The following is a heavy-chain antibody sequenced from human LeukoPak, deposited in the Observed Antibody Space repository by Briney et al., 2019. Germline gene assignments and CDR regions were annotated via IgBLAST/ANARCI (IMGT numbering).Heavy chain of an antibody. CDR2: MSYDGSNK. Sequence: GRSLRLSCAASGFTFSSYGMHWVRQAPGKGLEWVAVMSYDGSNKYYADSVKGRFTISRDNSKNTLYLQMNSLRAEDTAVYYCAKDPGYFDWSGAFDIWGQGTMVTVSS. D-gene: IGHD3-9*01. CDR3: AKDPGYFDWSGAFDI. J-gene: IGHJ3*02. CDR1: GFTFSSYG. V-gene: IGHV3-30*18.